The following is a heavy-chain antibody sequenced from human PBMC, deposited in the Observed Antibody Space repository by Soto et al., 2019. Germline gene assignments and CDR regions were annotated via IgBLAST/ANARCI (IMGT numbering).Heavy chain of an antibody. Sequence: GGSLRLSCAASGFTFSSYSMNWVRQAPGKGLEWVPSISSSSSYIYYADSVKGRFTISRDNAKNSLYLQMNSLRAEDTAVYYCAIDTHDFWSGYFNWFDPWGQGTLVTVSS. CDR2: ISSSSSYI. J-gene: IGHJ5*02. V-gene: IGHV3-21*01. D-gene: IGHD3-3*01. CDR1: GFTFSSYS. CDR3: AIDTHDFWSGYFNWFDP.